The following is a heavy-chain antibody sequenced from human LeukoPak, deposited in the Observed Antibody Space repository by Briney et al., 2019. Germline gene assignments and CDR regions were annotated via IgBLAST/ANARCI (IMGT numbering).Heavy chain of an antibody. D-gene: IGHD3-22*01. CDR3: AKRENYYDSSGYHYVGAFDI. V-gene: IGHV3-23*01. J-gene: IGHJ3*02. CDR1: GFTFSTYA. Sequence: PGGSLRLSCAASGFTFSTYAMSWVRQAPGKGLEWVSAISGGGGSTYYADSVRGRFTISRDNSKNTVYLQMNGLRAEDTAVYYCAKRENYYDSSGYHYVGAFDIWGQGTMVTVSS. CDR2: ISGGGGST.